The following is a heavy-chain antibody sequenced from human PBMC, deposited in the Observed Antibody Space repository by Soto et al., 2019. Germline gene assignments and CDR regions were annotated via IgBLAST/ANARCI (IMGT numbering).Heavy chain of an antibody. CDR1: GFTFSSDS. D-gene: IGHD6-13*01. J-gene: IGHJ4*02. CDR3: ARDQGDAYSSSWYDY. Sequence: EVQLVESGGGLVKPGGSLRLSCAASGFTFSSDSMNWVRQAPGKGLEWVSSISGTSSNINYADSVKGRFTISRDNAKNSLYLQMNSLRAEDTAVYYCARDQGDAYSSSWYDYWGQGALVTVSS. CDR2: ISGTSSNI. V-gene: IGHV3-21*01.